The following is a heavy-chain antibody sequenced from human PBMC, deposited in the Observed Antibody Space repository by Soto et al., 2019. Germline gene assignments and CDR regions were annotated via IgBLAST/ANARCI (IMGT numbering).Heavy chain of an antibody. CDR2: IDPSDSYT. CDR3: ARHRPSVYYGSGSYYNTFDY. Sequence: GESLKISCKGSGYSFTSYWISWVRQMPGKGLEWMGRIDPSDSYTNYSPSFQGHVTISADKSISTAYLQWSSLKASDTAMYYCARHRPSVYYGSGSYYNTFDYWGQGTLVTVSS. V-gene: IGHV5-10-1*01. D-gene: IGHD3-10*01. J-gene: IGHJ4*02. CDR1: GYSFTSYW.